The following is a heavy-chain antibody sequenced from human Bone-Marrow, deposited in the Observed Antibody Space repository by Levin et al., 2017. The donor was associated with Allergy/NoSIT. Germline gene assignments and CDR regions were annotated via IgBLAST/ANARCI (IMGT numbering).Heavy chain of an antibody. CDR1: GASLSKSSDY. V-gene: IGHV4-39*01. J-gene: IGHJ3*01. CDR3: AGRTSGTTYDAFDV. D-gene: IGHD1-1*01. Sequence: SETLSLTCTVSGASLSKSSDYWGWIRQSPGKGLEWIGTVFYGGRTYSDPSLKRRVTISVDTSYNRFSLRLSSVTAADTAVYYCAGRTSGTTYDAFDVWGQGTMVTVSS. CDR2: VFYGGRT.